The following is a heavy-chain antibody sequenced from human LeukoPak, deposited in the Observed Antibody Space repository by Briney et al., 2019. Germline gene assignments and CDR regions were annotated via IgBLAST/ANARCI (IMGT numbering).Heavy chain of an antibody. CDR1: GLTYRAYW. CDR3: VRQDQGLDY. V-gene: IGHV3-30*03. J-gene: IGHJ4*02. CDR2: VGAAGDKD. Sequence: GGSLRLSCVASGLTYRAYWMSWVRQAPGKGLEWVAVVGAAGDKDFYAGSVKGRFTTSRDNSYNTLDMQMSSLTTEDTAVYCCVRQDQGLDYWGQGTLVTVSS.